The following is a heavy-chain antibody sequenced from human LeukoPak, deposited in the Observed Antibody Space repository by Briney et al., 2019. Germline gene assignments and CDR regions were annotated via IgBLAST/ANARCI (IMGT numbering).Heavy chain of an antibody. CDR1: GFTFSSFP. V-gene: IGHV3-64*01. D-gene: IGHD6-19*01. Sequence: GGSLRLSCAASGFTFSSFPMHWVRQAPGKGLEYVSAISKNGIGTFYANSVKGRFTISRDNSRSTLYLQMGSLRPDDMGIYYCARETVTGWSRGVDYWGQGTLVTVSS. CDR3: ARETVTGWSRGVDY. J-gene: IGHJ4*02. CDR2: ISKNGIGT.